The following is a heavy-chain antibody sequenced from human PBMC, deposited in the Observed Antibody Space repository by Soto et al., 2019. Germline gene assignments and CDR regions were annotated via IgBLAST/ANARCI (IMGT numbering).Heavy chain of an antibody. CDR3: ARRNYFYALDV. CDR2: VNYSGST. CDR1: GVSFSGYY. J-gene: IGHJ6*01. Sequence: PSETLSLTCAFSGVSFSGYYWGWVRQPPGKGLEWVGEVNYSGSTNYNPSLKRRVTISVDTSKNQVSLKVTSVTAADTAMYYCARRNYFYALDVWGQGTTVNVSS. V-gene: IGHV4-34*01.